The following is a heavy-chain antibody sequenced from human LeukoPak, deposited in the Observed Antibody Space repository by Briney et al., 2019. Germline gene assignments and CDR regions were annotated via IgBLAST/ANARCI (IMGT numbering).Heavy chain of an antibody. J-gene: IGHJ4*02. CDR3: AREEGLGGSYDQSFDY. CDR2: INPNSGGT. V-gene: IGHV1-2*02. Sequence: ASVKVSCKASGYTFTGYYMHWVRQAPGQGLEWMGWINPNSGGTNYAQKFQGRVTMTRDTSISTAYMELSRLRSDDTAVYYRAREEGLGGSYDQSFDYWGQGTLVTVSS. CDR1: GYTFTGYY. D-gene: IGHD1-26*01.